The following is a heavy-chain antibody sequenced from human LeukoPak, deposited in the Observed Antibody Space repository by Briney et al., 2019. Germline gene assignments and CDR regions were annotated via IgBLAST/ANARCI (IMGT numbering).Heavy chain of an antibody. CDR3: ARAKDYDILTGYYKDFDY. D-gene: IGHD3-9*01. V-gene: IGHV1-18*04. Sequence: ASVKVSCKASGYTFTSYGISWVRQAPGQGLEWMGWISAYNGNTNYAQKLQGRVTMTTDTSTSTAYMELRSLGSDDTAVYYCARAKDYDILTGYYKDFDYWGQGTLVTVSS. CDR2: ISAYNGNT. CDR1: GYTFTSYG. J-gene: IGHJ4*02.